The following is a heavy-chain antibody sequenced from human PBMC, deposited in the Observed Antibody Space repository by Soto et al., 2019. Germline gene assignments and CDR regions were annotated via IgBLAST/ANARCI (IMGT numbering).Heavy chain of an antibody. CDR3: ARGHVYDFWSGYQYYFDY. J-gene: IGHJ4*02. Sequence: PGGSLRLSCAASGFTFSSYWMSWVRQAPGKGLEWVANIKQDGSEKYYVDSVKGRFTISRDNAKNSLYLQMNSLRAEDTAVYYCARGHVYDFWSGYQYYFDYWGQGTLVTVSS. CDR2: IKQDGSEK. D-gene: IGHD3-3*01. V-gene: IGHV3-7*01. CDR1: GFTFSSYW.